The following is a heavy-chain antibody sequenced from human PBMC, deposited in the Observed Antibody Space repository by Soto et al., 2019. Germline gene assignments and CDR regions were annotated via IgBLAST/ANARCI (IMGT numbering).Heavy chain of an antibody. Sequence: ASVKVSCKASGYAFTSYAMHWVRQAPGQRLEWMGWINAGNGNTEYSQKFQGRVTITRDTSASTAYMELSSLRSEDTAVYYCAREAYDSSGPPLDYWGQGTLVTVSS. CDR2: INAGNGNT. V-gene: IGHV1-3*01. CDR3: AREAYDSSGPPLDY. D-gene: IGHD3-22*01. CDR1: GYAFTSYA. J-gene: IGHJ4*02.